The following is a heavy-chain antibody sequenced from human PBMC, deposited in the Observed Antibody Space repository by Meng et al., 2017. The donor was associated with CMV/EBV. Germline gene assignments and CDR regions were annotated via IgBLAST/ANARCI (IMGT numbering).Heavy chain of an antibody. D-gene: IGHD2-2*01. V-gene: IGHV3-33*06. CDR1: STFNIYG. Sequence: STFNIYGMHRVPQAPVKGLEWVAVIWYDGSNKYYADSVKGRFTITRDNSKNTLYLQMNSLSAEDTAVYYCAKDFSPRGSTSCPLDYWGQGTLVTVSS. CDR3: AKDFSPRGSTSCPLDY. J-gene: IGHJ4*02. CDR2: IWYDGSNK.